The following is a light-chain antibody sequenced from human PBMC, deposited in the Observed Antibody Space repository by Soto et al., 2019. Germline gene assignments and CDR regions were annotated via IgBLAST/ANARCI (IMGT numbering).Light chain of an antibody. J-gene: IGLJ1*01. Sequence: QSALTQSASVSGSPGQSITISCTGTGSDVGAYEYVSWYQHHPGKAPKLIIYEVTNRPSGISARFSGSKSASTDSLTISGLQAEDEADYYCSSYSNTNTLYVLGTGTKVTVL. CDR1: GSDVGAYEY. V-gene: IGLV2-14*01. CDR2: EVT. CDR3: SSYSNTNTLYV.